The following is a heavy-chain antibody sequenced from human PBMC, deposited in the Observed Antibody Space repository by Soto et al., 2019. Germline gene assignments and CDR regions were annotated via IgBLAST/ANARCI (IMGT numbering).Heavy chain of an antibody. J-gene: IGHJ6*02. Sequence: GGSLRLSCAASGFTFSTFAMHWVRQAPGKGLEWVASVSYDENKKYYADSVKGRFGISRDNSKNTLYAQMNSLRPEDTAVYFCARAERRVNYESLTGYYTHYGMDVWGQGTTVTVSS. CDR3: ARAERRVNYESLTGYYTHYGMDV. CDR1: GFTFSTFA. D-gene: IGHD3-9*01. CDR2: VSYDENKK. V-gene: IGHV3-30*09.